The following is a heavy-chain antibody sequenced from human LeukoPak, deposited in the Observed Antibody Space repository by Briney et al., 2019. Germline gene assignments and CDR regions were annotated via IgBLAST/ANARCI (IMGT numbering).Heavy chain of an antibody. V-gene: IGHV5-51*01. D-gene: IGHD2-15*01. J-gene: IGHJ3*02. Sequence: GESLKISCKGSGYSFTSYWIGWVRQMPRKGLEWMGIIYPGDSDTRYSPSFQGQVTISADKSISTAYLQWSSLKASDTAMYYCARQDCSGGSCYLDAFDIWGQGTMVTVSS. CDR1: GYSFTSYW. CDR2: IYPGDSDT. CDR3: ARQDCSGGSCYLDAFDI.